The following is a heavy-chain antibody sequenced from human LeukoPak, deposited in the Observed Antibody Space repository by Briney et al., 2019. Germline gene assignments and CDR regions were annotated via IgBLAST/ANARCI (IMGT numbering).Heavy chain of an antibody. CDR3: SRIAVADPNWFDP. CDR2: ISGSGGST. D-gene: IGHD6-19*01. CDR1: GFTFSTYA. J-gene: IGHJ5*02. Sequence: GGSLRLSCAASGFTFSTYAMGWVRQAPGKGLEWVSAISGSGGSTYYANSVKGRFTISRDNSKNTLYLQMNSLRAEDTAVYYCSRIAVADPNWFDPWGQGTLVTVSS. V-gene: IGHV3-23*01.